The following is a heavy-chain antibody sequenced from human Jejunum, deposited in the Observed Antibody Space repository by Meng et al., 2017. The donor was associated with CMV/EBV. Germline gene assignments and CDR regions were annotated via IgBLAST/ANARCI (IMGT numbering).Heavy chain of an antibody. CDR3: ARGRVSYTSWSPQGY. D-gene: IGHD6-6*01. J-gene: IGHJ4*02. V-gene: IGHV3-30-3*01. CDR1: FTFSNYA. CDR2: ISYDGSDN. Sequence: FTFSNYAMHWVRRAPGKGLEWVAVISYDGSDNYYADSVTGRFTISRDNSKNTLDLQMNSLRAEDTAVYFCARGRVSYTSWSPQGYWGQGALVTVSS.